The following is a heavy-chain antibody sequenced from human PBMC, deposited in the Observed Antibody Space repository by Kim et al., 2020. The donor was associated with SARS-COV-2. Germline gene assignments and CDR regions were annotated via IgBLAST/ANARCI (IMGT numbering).Heavy chain of an antibody. CDR1: GFTFSSYW. CDR3: AREKDYDILTYYYGMDV. D-gene: IGHD3-9*01. CDR2: INSDGSST. Sequence: GGSLRLSCAASGFTFSSYWMHWVRQAPGKGLVWVSRINSDGSSTSYADSVKGRFTISRDNAKNTLYLQMNSLRAEDTAVYYCAREKDYDILTYYYGMDVWGQGTTVTVSS. J-gene: IGHJ6*02. V-gene: IGHV3-74*01.